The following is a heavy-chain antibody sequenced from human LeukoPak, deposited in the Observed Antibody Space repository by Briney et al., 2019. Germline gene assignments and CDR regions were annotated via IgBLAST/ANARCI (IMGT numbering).Heavy chain of an antibody. CDR3: ARESGGAVTAPHYYFEY. CDR2: IYYSGST. V-gene: IGHV4-59*01. Sequence: ASETLSLTCTVSGGSISSYYWSWIRQPPGKGLEWIGYIYYSGSTSYSPSLKSRLTISVDTSKNQFSLKLSSVTAADTAVYYCARESGGAVTAPHYYFEYWGLGTLVTVSS. D-gene: IGHD1-26*01. CDR1: GGSISSYY. J-gene: IGHJ4*02.